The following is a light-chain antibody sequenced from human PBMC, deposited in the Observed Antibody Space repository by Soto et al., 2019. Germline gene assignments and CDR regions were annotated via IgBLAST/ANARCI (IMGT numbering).Light chain of an antibody. CDR3: QQYGSSPLT. V-gene: IGKV3-20*01. J-gene: IGKJ4*01. CDR1: QSVTTSY. Sequence: EIVLAQSPGTLSLSPGERATLSCRASQSVTTSYLAWSQRKPGQAPRLLIYGASTRATDIPARFSGSGSGTDFTLTISRLETEDFAVYDCQQYGSSPLTFGGGTKGDIK. CDR2: GAS.